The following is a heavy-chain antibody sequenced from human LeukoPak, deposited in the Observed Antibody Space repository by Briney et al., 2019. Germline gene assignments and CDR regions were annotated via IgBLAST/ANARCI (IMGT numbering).Heavy chain of an antibody. CDR1: GFSFSTYS. CDR3: ARDAAAVALYYFDY. D-gene: IGHD6-19*01. J-gene: IGHJ4*02. Sequence: GGSLRLSCATSGFSFSTYSMNWVRQSPGKGLEWIAYINTRSSTIFYADSVKGRFTISRDNAKNSLYLQMNSLRAGDTALYYCARDAAAVALYYFDYWGQGTLVTVSS. V-gene: IGHV3-48*01. CDR2: INTRSSTI.